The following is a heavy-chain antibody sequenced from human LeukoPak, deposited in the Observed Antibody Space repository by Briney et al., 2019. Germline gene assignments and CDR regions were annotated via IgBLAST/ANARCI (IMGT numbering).Heavy chain of an antibody. CDR1: GYTFTSYG. Sequence: ASVKVSCKASGYTFTSYGISWVRQAPGQGLEWMGWISTYNGNTNYAQKFQGRVTITRDTSASTAYMELSSLRSEDTAVYYCARDSLNWGTVYWGQGTLVTVSS. CDR2: ISTYNGNT. D-gene: IGHD7-27*01. J-gene: IGHJ4*02. CDR3: ARDSLNWGTVY. V-gene: IGHV1-18*01.